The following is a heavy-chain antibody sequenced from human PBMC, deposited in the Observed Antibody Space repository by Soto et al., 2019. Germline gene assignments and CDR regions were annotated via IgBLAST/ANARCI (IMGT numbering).Heavy chain of an antibody. CDR1: GYTFTTYG. D-gene: IGHD3-16*01. Sequence: QVQLVQSGAEVRKPGASVKVSCKASGYTFTTYGISWVRQAPGPGLEWMGWISGYNGHTKYAQKFQGRVTMTTDTSTSTVYMDLRSLRSDDTAVYYCAREGEMPYYYYGLDVWGQGTTVTVSS. J-gene: IGHJ6*02. CDR2: ISGYNGHT. CDR3: AREGEMPYYYYGLDV. V-gene: IGHV1-18*01.